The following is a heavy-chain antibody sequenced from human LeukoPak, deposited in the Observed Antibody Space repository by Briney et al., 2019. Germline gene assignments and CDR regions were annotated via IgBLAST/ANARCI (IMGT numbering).Heavy chain of an antibody. CDR3: ARHYYDRSDSYSFDY. CDR1: GGSISGYY. V-gene: IGHV4-59*08. CDR2: IFSSGST. Sequence: SETLSLTCTVSGGSISGYYWSWIRQPPGKGLGWIGYIFSSGSTNYNPSLKSRVTISEDTSVNQFSLKLSSVTAADTAVYYCARHYYDRSDSYSFDYWGQGTLVTVSS. D-gene: IGHD3-22*01. J-gene: IGHJ4*02.